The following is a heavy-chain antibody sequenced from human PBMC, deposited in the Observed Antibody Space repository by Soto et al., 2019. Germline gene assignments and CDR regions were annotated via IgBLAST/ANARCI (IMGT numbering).Heavy chain of an antibody. D-gene: IGHD2-8*02. CDR3: AKATATGGGAFDI. CDR1: GFICSSYD. CDR2: ILVSGST. V-gene: IGHV3-23*01. J-gene: IGHJ3*02. Sequence: LRLSCAASGFICSSYDMSWVRQAPGKGLEWVSTILVSGSTHYEDSVKGRFTISRDGSKNTLYLQMNSLTAGDTAVYYCAKATATGGGAFDIYGQGTMVTVSS.